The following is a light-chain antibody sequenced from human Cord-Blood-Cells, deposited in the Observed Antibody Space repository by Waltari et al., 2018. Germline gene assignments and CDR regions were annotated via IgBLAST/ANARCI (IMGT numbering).Light chain of an antibody. CDR1: ISDVGGYNY. CDR2: EVS. J-gene: IGLJ2*01. CDR3: SSYAGSNNVV. Sequence: QSALPQPPSASGSPGQSVPISCTGTISDVGGYNYVSWYQPHPGKAPKLMSYEVSTRHAGVPVRFSGSKSGNTASLTVSGLQAEDEADYYCSSYAGSNNVVFGGGTKLTVL. V-gene: IGLV2-8*01.